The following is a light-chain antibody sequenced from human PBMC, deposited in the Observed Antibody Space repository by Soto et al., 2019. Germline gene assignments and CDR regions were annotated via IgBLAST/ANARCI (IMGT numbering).Light chain of an antibody. Sequence: QSALTQPASVSGSPGQSISISCTGTSSDVGGFNYVSWYQQHPGKAPKLMIYEVNNRPSGVSSRFSGSKSGDTASLTISGLQAEDEAVYFCSSYTSASTLVFGTGTKLTVL. V-gene: IGLV2-14*01. CDR1: SSDVGGFNY. J-gene: IGLJ1*01. CDR2: EVN. CDR3: SSYTSASTLV.